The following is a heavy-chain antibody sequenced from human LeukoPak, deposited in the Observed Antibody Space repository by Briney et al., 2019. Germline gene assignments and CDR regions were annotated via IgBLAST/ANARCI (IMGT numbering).Heavy chain of an antibody. CDR3: ARDGDPLNYYDSSGYMRY. CDR2: INWNGGST. CDR1: GFTFDDYA. D-gene: IGHD3-22*01. V-gene: IGHV3-20*04. J-gene: IGHJ4*02. Sequence: GGTLRLSCAASGFTFDDYAMHWVRQAPGKGLEWVSGINWNGGSTGYADSVKGRFTISRDNAKNSLYLQMNSLRAEDTALYYCARDGDPLNYYDSSGYMRYWGQGTLVTVSS.